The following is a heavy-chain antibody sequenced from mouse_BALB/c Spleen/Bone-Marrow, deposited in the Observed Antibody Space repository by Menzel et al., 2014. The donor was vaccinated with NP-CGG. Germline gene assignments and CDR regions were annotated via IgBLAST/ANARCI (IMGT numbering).Heavy chain of an antibody. J-gene: IGHJ3*01. Sequence: VKLMESGAELVRPGASVKLSCKASDYTFTSYWINWVKQRPGQGLEWIGNIYPSDSYTNYNQKFKDKATLTVDKSSSTAYMQLSSPTSEDSAVYYCTRREGNYAFAYWGQGTLATVSA. CDR2: IYPSDSYT. CDR1: DYTFTSYW. D-gene: IGHD2-1*01. CDR3: TRREGNYAFAY. V-gene: IGHV1-69*02.